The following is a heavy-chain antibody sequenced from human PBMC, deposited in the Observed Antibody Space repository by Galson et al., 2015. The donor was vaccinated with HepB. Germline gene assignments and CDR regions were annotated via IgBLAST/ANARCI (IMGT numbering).Heavy chain of an antibody. V-gene: IGHV1-24*01. CDR3: ATRQGYCSGGSCYYTSNGAFDI. CDR2: FDPEDGET. Sequence: SVKVSCKVSGYTLTKLSMHWVRQAPGKGLEWMGGFDPEDGETIYAQKFQGRVTMTEDTSTDTAYMELSSLRSEDTAVYYCATRQGYCSGGSCYYTSNGAFDIWGQGAMVTVSS. CDR1: GYTLTKLS. D-gene: IGHD2-15*01. J-gene: IGHJ3*02.